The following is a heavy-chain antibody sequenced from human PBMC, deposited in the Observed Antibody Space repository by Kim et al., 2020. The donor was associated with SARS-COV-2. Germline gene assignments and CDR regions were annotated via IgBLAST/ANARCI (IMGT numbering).Heavy chain of an antibody. V-gene: IGHV3-15*01. CDR1: GIPFSNAW. CDR3: TTVSIR. J-gene: IGHJ4*02. D-gene: IGHD3-16*01. CDR2: IKSKTDGGTA. Sequence: GGSLRLSCAVSGIPFSNAWFNWVRQSPGKGLVWVGRIKSKTDGGTADLAAPVKGRFAISRDDSKNTLSLLMNNVETDDTAVYYCTTVSIRWGQGTLVTVSS.